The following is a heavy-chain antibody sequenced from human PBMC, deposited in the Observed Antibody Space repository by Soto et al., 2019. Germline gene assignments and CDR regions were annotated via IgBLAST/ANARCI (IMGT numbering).Heavy chain of an antibody. J-gene: IGHJ4*02. CDR2: LYYSGST. CDR3: ARAPYSGSYGYYFDY. D-gene: IGHD1-26*01. Sequence: SETLSITCPVSGGSISSYYWSWIRQPPGKGLEWIGSLYYSGSTYYNPSLKSRVTISVDMSKNKFSLKLSFVTAADTAVYYCARAPYSGSYGYYFDYWGQGTLVTVSS. CDR1: GGSISSYY. V-gene: IGHV4-59*05.